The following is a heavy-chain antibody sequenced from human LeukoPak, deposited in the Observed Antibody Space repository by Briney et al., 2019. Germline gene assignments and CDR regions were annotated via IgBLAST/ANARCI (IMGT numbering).Heavy chain of an antibody. Sequence: SETLSLTCAVYGGSFSGYYWSWIRQPPGKGLEWIGSIYYSGSTYYNPSLKSRVTISVDTSKNQFSLKLSSVTAADTAVYYCARVGITMVRGVIITPGYYYIDVWGRGTTVTISS. V-gene: IGHV4-34*01. J-gene: IGHJ6*03. CDR1: GGSFSGYY. CDR3: ARVGITMVRGVIITPGYYYIDV. D-gene: IGHD3-10*01. CDR2: IYYSGST.